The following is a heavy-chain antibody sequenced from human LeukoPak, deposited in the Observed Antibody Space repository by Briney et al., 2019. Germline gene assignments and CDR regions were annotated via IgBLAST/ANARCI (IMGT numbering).Heavy chain of an antibody. CDR1: GYTFTSYA. CDR2: INAGNGNT. Sequence: GASVKVSCKASGYTFTSYAMHWVRQAPGQRLEWMGWINAGNGNTKYSQKFQGRVTITRDTSASTAYMELSSLRSEDTAVYYCAREALGGPYYYYMDVWGKGTTVTVSS. D-gene: IGHD3-3*01. V-gene: IGHV1-3*01. J-gene: IGHJ6*03. CDR3: AREALGGPYYYYMDV.